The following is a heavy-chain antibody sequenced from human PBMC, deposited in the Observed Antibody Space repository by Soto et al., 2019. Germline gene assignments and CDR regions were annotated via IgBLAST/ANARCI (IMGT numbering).Heavy chain of an antibody. Sequence: QVQLVESGGGVVQPGRSLRLSCAASGFTFSSYGMHWVRQAPGKGLEWVAVISYDGSNKYYADSVKGRFTISRDNSKNTLNLQMNSLRAEDTAVYYCAKTVEGCSSTSCYVYYYGMDVWGQGTTVTVSS. CDR3: AKTVEGCSSTSCYVYYYGMDV. CDR2: ISYDGSNK. CDR1: GFTFSSYG. V-gene: IGHV3-30*18. D-gene: IGHD2-2*01. J-gene: IGHJ6*02.